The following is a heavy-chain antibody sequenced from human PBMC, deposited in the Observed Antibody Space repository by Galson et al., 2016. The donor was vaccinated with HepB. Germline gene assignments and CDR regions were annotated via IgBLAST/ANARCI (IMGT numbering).Heavy chain of an antibody. D-gene: IGHD6-6*01. Sequence: SLRLSCAASGFTFSSYSMHWVRQAPGKGLEWVSSISSSSSYIYYADSVQGRFTISRDNAKNSLYLQMNSLRAEDTAVYYCEAVSSSSGEDFDYWGQGTLVTVPS. CDR1: GFTFSSYS. CDR2: ISSSSSYI. V-gene: IGHV3-21*01. J-gene: IGHJ4*02. CDR3: EAVSSSSGEDFDY.